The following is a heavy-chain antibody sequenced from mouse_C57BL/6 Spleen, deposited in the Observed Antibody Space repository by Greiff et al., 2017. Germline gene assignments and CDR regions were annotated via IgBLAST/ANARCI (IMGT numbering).Heavy chain of an antibody. CDR2: INPGSGGT. D-gene: IGHD1-1*01. J-gene: IGHJ4*01. Sequence: VHLVESGAELVRPGTSVKVSCKASGYAFTNYLIEWVKQRPGQGLEWIGVINPGSGGTNYNEKFKGKATLTADKSSSTAYMQLSSLTSEDSAVYFCASITTVVATPYAMDYWGQGTSVTVSS. V-gene: IGHV1-54*01. CDR3: ASITTVVATPYAMDY. CDR1: GYAFTNYL.